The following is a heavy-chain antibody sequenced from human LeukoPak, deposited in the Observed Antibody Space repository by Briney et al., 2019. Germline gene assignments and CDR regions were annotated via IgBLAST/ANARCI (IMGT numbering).Heavy chain of an antibody. Sequence: SSETLPLTCTVSGGSISSGDYYWSWIRQPPGKGLEWIGYIYYSGSTYYNPSLKSRVTISVDTSKNQFSLKLSSVTAADTAVYYCARVPRPGYCSSTSCYPDAFDIWGQGTMVTVSS. D-gene: IGHD2-2*03. CDR2: IYYSGST. J-gene: IGHJ3*02. V-gene: IGHV4-30-4*08. CDR1: GGSISSGDYY. CDR3: ARVPRPGYCSSTSCYPDAFDI.